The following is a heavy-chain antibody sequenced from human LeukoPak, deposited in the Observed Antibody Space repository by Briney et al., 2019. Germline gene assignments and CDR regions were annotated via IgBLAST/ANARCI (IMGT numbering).Heavy chain of an antibody. J-gene: IGHJ4*02. Sequence: GGSLRLSCAASGFTFSSYAMSWVRQAPGKGLEWVSAISGSGGNTYYADSVKGRFTISRDNSKNTLYLQMNSLRAEDTAVYYCARILYDYVWGSYRYGLDYWGQGTLVTVSS. D-gene: IGHD3-16*02. CDR1: GFTFSSYA. CDR3: ARILYDYVWGSYRYGLDY. CDR2: ISGSGGNT. V-gene: IGHV3-23*01.